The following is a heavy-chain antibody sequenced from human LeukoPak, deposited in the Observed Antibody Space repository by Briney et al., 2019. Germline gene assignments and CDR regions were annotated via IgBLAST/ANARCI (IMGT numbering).Heavy chain of an antibody. Sequence: SETLSLTCTVSGGSISSSHYWGWIRQAPGKGLEWIGNIYYRGGTYYNPFLKSRVTMSVDTSKNQFSLKLSSVTAADTAVYYCARRDYSGSYFDYWGQGTLVTVSS. V-gene: IGHV4-39*01. D-gene: IGHD1-26*01. CDR2: IYYRGGT. CDR1: GGSISSSHY. CDR3: ARRDYSGSYFDY. J-gene: IGHJ4*02.